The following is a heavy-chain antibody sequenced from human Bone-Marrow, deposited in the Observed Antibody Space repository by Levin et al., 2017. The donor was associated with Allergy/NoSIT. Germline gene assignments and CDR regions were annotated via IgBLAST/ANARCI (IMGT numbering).Heavy chain of an antibody. Sequence: LSLTCAASGFTFSGAAMHWVRQASGKGLEWIGRIRSKANSYATTYAASVKGRFTISRDDSKNTAYLQMNSLKTEDTAVYYCTRIVVVPTVTVSHYYYMDVWGKGTTVTVSS. CDR1: GFTFSGAA. CDR2: IRSKANSYAT. CDR3: TRIVVVPTVTVSHYYYMDV. J-gene: IGHJ6*03. D-gene: IGHD2-2*01. V-gene: IGHV3-73*01.